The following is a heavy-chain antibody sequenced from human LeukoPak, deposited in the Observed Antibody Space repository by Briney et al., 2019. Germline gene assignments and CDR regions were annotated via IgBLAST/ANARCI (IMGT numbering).Heavy chain of an antibody. V-gene: IGHV3-11*04. CDR2: ISSSGSTI. J-gene: IGHJ3*02. Sequence: GGSLRLSCAASGFTFSDYYMSWIRQVPGKGLEWVSYISSSGSTIYYADSVKGRFTISRDNAKNSLYLQMNSLRAEDTAVYYCAREVGTGITIFGVVNDAFDIWGQGTMVTVSS. CDR1: GFTFSDYY. D-gene: IGHD3-3*01. CDR3: AREVGTGITIFGVVNDAFDI.